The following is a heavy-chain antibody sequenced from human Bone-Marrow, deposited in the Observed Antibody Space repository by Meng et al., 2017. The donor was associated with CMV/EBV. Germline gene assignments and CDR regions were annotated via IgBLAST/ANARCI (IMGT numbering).Heavy chain of an antibody. CDR2: MNPNSGNT. CDR1: GYTFTSYD. J-gene: IGHJ6*02. V-gene: IGHV1-8*01. Sequence: ASVKVSCKASGYTFTSYDINWVRQATGQGLEWMGWMNPNSGNTGYAQKFQGRVTMTRNTSISTAYMELSSLRSEDTAVYYCARAYSTDYSSSWYGGLAYYYYYYGMDVWGQGPTVTVSS. CDR3: ARAYSTDYSSSWYGGLAYYYYYYGMDV. D-gene: IGHD6-13*01.